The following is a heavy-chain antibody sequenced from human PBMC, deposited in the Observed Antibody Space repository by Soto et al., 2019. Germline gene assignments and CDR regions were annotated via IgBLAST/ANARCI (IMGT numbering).Heavy chain of an antibody. V-gene: IGHV4-39*01. D-gene: IGHD5-18*01. J-gene: IGHJ4*02. CDR3: ARRRGYSYGHFDY. Sequence: SETLSLTCTVSGGSISSSSYYWGWIRQPPGKGLEWIGSIYYSGSTYYNPSLKSRVTISVDTSKNQFSLKLSSVTAADTAVYYCARRRGYSYGHFDYWGQGTLVTVSS. CDR2: IYYSGST. CDR1: GGSISSSSYY.